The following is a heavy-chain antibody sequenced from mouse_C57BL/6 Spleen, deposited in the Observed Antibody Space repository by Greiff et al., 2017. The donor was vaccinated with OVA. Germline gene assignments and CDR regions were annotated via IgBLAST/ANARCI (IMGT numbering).Heavy chain of an antibody. V-gene: IGHV1-62-2*01. CDR2: FYPGSGSI. Sequence: VKLMESGAELVKPGASVKLSCKASGYTFTEYTIHWVKQRSGQGLEWIGWFYPGSGSIMYNEKFKDKATLTADKSSSTVYMELSRLTSEDSAVYFCARHEDEAIYSWYFDVWGTGTTVTVSS. D-gene: IGHD1-1*01. CDR3: ARHEDEAIYSWYFDV. CDR1: GYTFTEYT. J-gene: IGHJ1*03.